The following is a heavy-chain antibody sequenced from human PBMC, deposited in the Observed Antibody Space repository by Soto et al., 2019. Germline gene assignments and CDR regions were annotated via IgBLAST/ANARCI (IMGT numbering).Heavy chain of an antibody. CDR3: ARDSSLITPDAFDI. V-gene: IGHV3-33*01. CDR1: GFTFSSYG. CDR2: IWYDGSNK. D-gene: IGHD1-20*01. Sequence: QVQLVESGGGVVQPGRSLRLSCAASGFTFSSYGMHWVRQAPGKGLEWVAVIWYDGSNKYYADSVKGRFTISRDNSKNTLYLQMNSLRAEDTAVYYCARDSSLITPDAFDIWGQGTMVTVSS. J-gene: IGHJ3*02.